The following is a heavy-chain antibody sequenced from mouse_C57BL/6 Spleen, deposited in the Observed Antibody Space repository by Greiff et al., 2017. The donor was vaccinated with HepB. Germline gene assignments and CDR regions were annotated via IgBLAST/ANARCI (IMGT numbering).Heavy chain of an antibody. Sequence: VQLQQSGPVLVKPGASVKMSCKASGYTFTDYYMNWVKQSHGKSLEWIGVINPYNGGTSYNQKFKGKATLTVDKSSSTAYMELNSLTSEDSAVYYCAREAYDGHAMDYWGQGTSVTVSS. V-gene: IGHV1-19*01. CDR3: AREAYDGHAMDY. J-gene: IGHJ4*01. CDR1: GYTFTDYY. D-gene: IGHD2-3*01. CDR2: INPYNGGT.